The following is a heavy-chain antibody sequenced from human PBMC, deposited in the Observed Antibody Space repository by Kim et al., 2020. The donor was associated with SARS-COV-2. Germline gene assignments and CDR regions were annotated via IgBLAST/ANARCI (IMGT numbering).Heavy chain of an antibody. D-gene: IGHD3-16*01. CDR3: ARHLDASDPFYTLAY. J-gene: IGHJ4*02. V-gene: IGHV4-59*08. CDR1: GASIDSLF. Sequence: SETLSFTCSVSGASIDSLFWGWVRQTPEKGLEWIASIYYTGTPHYNPSLMSRVAISLDKSRNRFSLRLTSVTAADTATYFCARHLDASDPFYTLAYWGQG. CDR2: IYYTGTP.